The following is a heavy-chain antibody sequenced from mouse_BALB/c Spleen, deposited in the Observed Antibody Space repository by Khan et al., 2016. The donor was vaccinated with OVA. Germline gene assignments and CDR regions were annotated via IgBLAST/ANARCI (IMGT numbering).Heavy chain of an antibody. J-gene: IGHJ1*01. CDR3: ARSNSYWYFDV. Sequence: QVQLQQSGPELKKPGETVKISCKASGYTFTNYGMNWVKQAPGKGLKWMGWINTYTGEPTYADDFKGRSAFSLETSASTAYLQIKNLKNEDTATYCCARSNSYWYFDVWGAGTTVTVSS. V-gene: IGHV9-3-1*01. CDR2: INTYTGEP. CDR1: GYTFTNYG. D-gene: IGHD4-1*02.